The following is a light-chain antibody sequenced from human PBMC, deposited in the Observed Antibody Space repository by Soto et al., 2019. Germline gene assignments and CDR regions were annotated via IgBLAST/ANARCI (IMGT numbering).Light chain of an antibody. CDR1: QSVSSSY. CDR3: QQYGSSLIT. J-gene: IGKJ5*01. CDR2: GAS. V-gene: IGKV3-20*01. Sequence: DIVLTQSPGTLSLSPVERATLSCRASQSVSSSYLAWYQQKPGQAPRLLIYGASSRATGIPDRFSGSVSGSDFTLTISRLESEDFAVYYCQQYGSSLITFGQGTRLEIK.